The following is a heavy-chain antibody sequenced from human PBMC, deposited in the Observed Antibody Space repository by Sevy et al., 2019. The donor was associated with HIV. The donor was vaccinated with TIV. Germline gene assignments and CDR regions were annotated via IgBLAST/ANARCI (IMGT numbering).Heavy chain of an antibody. CDR1: GFTFSSYG. CDR2: ISYDGSNK. D-gene: IGHD4-17*01. Sequence: GGSLRLSCAASGFTFSSYGMHWVRQAPGKGLEWVAVISYDGSNKYYADSVKGRFTISRANSKNTLYLQMNSLRAEDTAVYYCAKTAGDYNYFDYWGQGTLVTVSS. CDR3: AKTAGDYNYFDY. J-gene: IGHJ4*02. V-gene: IGHV3-30*18.